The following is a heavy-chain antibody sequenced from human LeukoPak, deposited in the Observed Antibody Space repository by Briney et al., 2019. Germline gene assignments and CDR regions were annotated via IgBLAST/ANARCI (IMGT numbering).Heavy chain of an antibody. J-gene: IGHJ6*03. CDR3: ARANLSYGYRFPYYYYMDV. Sequence: PSETLSLTCTVSGGSISSSSYYWGWIRQPPGKGLEWIGSIYYSGSTYYNPSLKSRVTISVDTSKNQFSLKLSSVTAADTAVYYCARANLSYGYRFPYYYYMDVWGKGTTVTVSS. CDR2: IYYSGST. V-gene: IGHV4-39*07. D-gene: IGHD5-18*01. CDR1: GGSISSSSYY.